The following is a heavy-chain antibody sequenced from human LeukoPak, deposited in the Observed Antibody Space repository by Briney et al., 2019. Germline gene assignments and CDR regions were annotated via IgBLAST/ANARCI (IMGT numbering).Heavy chain of an antibody. J-gene: IGHJ4*02. CDR2: ISKSGTEI. Sequence: GGSLRLSCAVSGFSFSDYEMNWVRQAPGKGLECVSYISKSGTEIYYADSVKGRFTISRDSAKSSLYLQMNSLREDDTAIYYCARRFYSGGQGTLVTVSS. CDR1: GFSFSDYE. CDR3: ARRFYS. V-gene: IGHV3-48*03.